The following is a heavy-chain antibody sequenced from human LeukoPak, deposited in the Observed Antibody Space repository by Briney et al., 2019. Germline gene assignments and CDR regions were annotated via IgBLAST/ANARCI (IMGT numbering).Heavy chain of an antibody. CDR1: GGTFSSYA. CDR2: IIPIFGTA. J-gene: IGHJ3*02. D-gene: IGHD2-2*01. CDR3: ASCSTSCRGAFDI. Sequence: ASVKVSCKASGGTFSSYAISWVRQAPGQGLEWMGGIIPIFGTANYAQKFQGRVTITADESTSTAYMELSSLRSEDTAVYYCASCSTSCRGAFDIWGQGTMVTVSS. V-gene: IGHV1-69*13.